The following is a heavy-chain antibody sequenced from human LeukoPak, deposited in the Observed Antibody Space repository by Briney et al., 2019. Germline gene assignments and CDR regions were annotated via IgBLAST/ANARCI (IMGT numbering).Heavy chain of an antibody. CDR1: GFSFSSYW. D-gene: IGHD2-15*01. CDR2: ISSDGSST. J-gene: IGHJ4*02. V-gene: IGHV3-74*01. CDR3: ARGQPHGSDY. Sequence: PGGSLRLSCAASGFSFSSYWMNWVRQAPGKGLVWVSRISSDGSSTNYADSVKGRFTISRDNAKNTLYLQMNSLRVEDTAVYYCARGQPHGSDYWGQGTLVTVSS.